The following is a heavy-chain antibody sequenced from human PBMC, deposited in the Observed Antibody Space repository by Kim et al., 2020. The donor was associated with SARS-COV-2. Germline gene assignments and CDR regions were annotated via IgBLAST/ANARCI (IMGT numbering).Heavy chain of an antibody. Sequence: GGSLRLSCAASGFTFSSYWMHWVRQAPGKGLVWVSRINSDGSSTSYADSVKGRFTISRDNAKNTLYLQMNSLRAEDTAVYYCAREEVEVSGWYIYYGMDVWGQGTTVTVSS. V-gene: IGHV3-74*01. CDR2: INSDGSST. D-gene: IGHD6-19*01. CDR1: GFTFSSYW. J-gene: IGHJ6*02. CDR3: AREEVEVSGWYIYYGMDV.